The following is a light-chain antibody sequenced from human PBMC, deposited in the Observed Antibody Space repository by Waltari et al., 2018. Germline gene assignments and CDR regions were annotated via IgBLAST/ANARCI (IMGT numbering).Light chain of an antibody. V-gene: IGKV1-39*01. CDR1: QSMSSY. CDR3: LQTYKTPWT. J-gene: IGKJ1*01. Sequence: DIQMTQSPLSLSASVGDRVTITCRASQSMSSYLSWYQQKPGKAPKLLIYDVSSLHSGVPSRCSGSRSGTDFTLTISSLQPEDFATYYCLQTYKTPWTFGQGTKVDIK. CDR2: DVS.